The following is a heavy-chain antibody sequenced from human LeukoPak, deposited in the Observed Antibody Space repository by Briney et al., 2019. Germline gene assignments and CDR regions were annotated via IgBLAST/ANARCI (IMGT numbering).Heavy chain of an antibody. CDR2: IYTSGST. CDR1: AGSISNYY. J-gene: IGHJ5*02. V-gene: IGHV4-4*07. Sequence: SETLSLTCTVSAGSISNYYWSWIRQPAGKGLEWIGRIYTSGSTNYNPSLKSRVTISVDKSKNQFSLKLSSVTAADTAVYYCARGLVETTGKQNWFDPWGQGTLVTVSS. D-gene: IGHD1-26*01. CDR3: ARGLVETTGKQNWFDP.